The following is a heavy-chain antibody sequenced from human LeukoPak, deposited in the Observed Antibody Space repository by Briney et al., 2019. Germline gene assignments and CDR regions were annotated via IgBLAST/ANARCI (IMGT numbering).Heavy chain of an antibody. CDR2: ISGSGHDI. J-gene: IGHJ4*02. CDR1: GFTFSDSY. Sequence: PGGPLRLSCAASGFTFSDSYMTWVRQAPGKGVEWVAYISGSGHDINYSESAKGRFTISRDNAKNSLYLQMSGLRVEDTAVYYCTRGPRHLDSWGQGTLVTVSS. V-gene: IGHV3-11*04. D-gene: IGHD6-6*01. CDR3: TRGPRHLDS.